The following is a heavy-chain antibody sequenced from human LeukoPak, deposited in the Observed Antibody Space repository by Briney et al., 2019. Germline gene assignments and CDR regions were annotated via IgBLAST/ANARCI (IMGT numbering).Heavy chain of an antibody. V-gene: IGHV3-11*04. D-gene: IGHD3-3*01. CDR2: ISSSGSTI. CDR1: GFTFSDYY. J-gene: IGHJ4*02. CDR3: ARGQTYYDFWSGYPDY. Sequence: GGSLRLSCAASGFTFSDYYMSWIRQAPGKGLEWVSYISSSGSTIYYADSVKGRFTISRDNAKNTLYLQMNSLRAEDTAVYYCARGQTYYDFWSGYPDYWGQGTLVTVSS.